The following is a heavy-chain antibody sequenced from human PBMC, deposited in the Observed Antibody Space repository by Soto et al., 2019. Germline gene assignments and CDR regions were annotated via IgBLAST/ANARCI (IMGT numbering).Heavy chain of an antibody. D-gene: IGHD3-10*02. V-gene: IGHV1-24*01. Sequence: ASVKVSCKVSGYTLTELSMHWVRQAPGKGLEWMGGFDPEDGETIYAQKFQGRVTMTEDTSTDTAYMELSSLRSEDTAVYYCATTTSKLFGEFQSQSYGMDVWGQGTTVTVSS. J-gene: IGHJ6*02. CDR2: FDPEDGET. CDR3: ATTTSKLFGEFQSQSYGMDV. CDR1: GYTLTELS.